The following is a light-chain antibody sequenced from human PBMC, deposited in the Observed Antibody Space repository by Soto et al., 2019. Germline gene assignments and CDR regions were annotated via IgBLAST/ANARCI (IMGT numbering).Light chain of an antibody. CDR1: SSDVGGYNY. J-gene: IGLJ2*01. CDR3: SSYTTRGTLV. CDR2: EVS. Sequence: QSALTQPTSVSGSPGQSITISCTGTSSDVGGYNYVSWYQQHPGKVPKVMIFEVSNRPSGISHRFSGSKSGNTASLTISGVQAGDEAYYYCSSYTTRGTLVFGGGTKLTVL. V-gene: IGLV2-14*01.